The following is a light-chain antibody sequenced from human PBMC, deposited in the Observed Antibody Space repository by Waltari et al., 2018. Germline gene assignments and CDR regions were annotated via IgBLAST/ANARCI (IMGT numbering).Light chain of an antibody. V-gene: IGKV1-5*01. J-gene: IGKJ1*01. CDR1: QRISSW. CDR2: DAY. CDR3: QQYNSSSGT. Sequence: DIQITQSPSTLSASVGDRVTLTCRASQRISSWLAWYQQRPGKAPKLLIYDAYSLKSGVPSRFSGSGFGTEFTLTISSLQPDDFATYYCQQYNSSSGTFGQGTEVEIK.